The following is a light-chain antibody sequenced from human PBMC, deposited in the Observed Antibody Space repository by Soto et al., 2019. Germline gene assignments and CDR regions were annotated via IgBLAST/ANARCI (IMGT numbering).Light chain of an antibody. CDR3: QQYKNWPLYT. CDR2: DAS. V-gene: IGKV3-15*01. Sequence: EIVMTQSPATLSVSPGERATLSCRASQSVGGNLAWYQQRPGRAPRLLIYDASTRATDIPARFSGSGSGTELTLTISSLQSEDFALYYCQQYKNWPLYTFGQGTKLEIK. CDR1: QSVGGN. J-gene: IGKJ2*01.